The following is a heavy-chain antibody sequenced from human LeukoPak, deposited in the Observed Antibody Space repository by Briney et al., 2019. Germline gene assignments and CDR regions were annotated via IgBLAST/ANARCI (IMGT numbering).Heavy chain of an antibody. J-gene: IGHJ5*02. CDR3: TKGAYGASWYVSES. V-gene: IGHV3-9*01. CDR1: GFTFDDYA. Sequence: GGSLRLSCAASGFTFDDYAMHWVRQAPGKGLEWVSSISWNGGSTAYADSVRGRFTISRDNAKNSLYLQMNSLRVEDTALYFCTKGAYGASWYVSESWGQGTLVTVSS. CDR2: ISWNGGST. D-gene: IGHD6-13*01.